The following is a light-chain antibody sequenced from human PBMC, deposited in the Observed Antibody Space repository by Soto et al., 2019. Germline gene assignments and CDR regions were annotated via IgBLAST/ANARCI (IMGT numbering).Light chain of an antibody. V-gene: IGKV1-27*01. J-gene: IGKJ1*01. Sequence: QMTQSPSSLSASVGDRVTITCRASQGISDYLAWYQQKPGKVPKLLIYAASTLQSGVPSRFSGSGSGTYFTLTISSLQPEDVASYYCQRYNSVPWTFGQGNKVEIQ. CDR2: AAS. CDR1: QGISDY. CDR3: QRYNSVPWT.